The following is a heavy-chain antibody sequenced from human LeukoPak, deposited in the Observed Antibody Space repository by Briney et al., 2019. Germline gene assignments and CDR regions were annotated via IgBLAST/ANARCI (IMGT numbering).Heavy chain of an antibody. CDR1: GFTFDDYA. CDR3: AKANAGIAARHGMDV. D-gene: IGHD6-6*01. V-gene: IGHV3-9*01. Sequence: GGSLRLSCAASGFTFDDYAIHWVRQAPGKGLEWVSGISWNSGNIGYADSVKGRFTISRDNAKNSLYLQMNSLRAEDTALYYCAKANAGIAARHGMDVWGQGTTVTVSS. CDR2: ISWNSGNI. J-gene: IGHJ6*02.